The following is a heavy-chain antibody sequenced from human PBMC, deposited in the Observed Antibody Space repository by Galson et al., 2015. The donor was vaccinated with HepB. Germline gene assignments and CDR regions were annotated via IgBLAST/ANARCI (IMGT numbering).Heavy chain of an antibody. CDR3: TRHFEGQQLPRGHYYYYYGMDV. CDR2: IRSKANSYAT. CDR1: GFTFSGSA. D-gene: IGHD6-13*01. Sequence: SLRLSCAASGFTFSGSAMHWVRQASGKGLEWVGRIRSKANSYATAYAASVKGRFTISRDDSKNTAYLQMNSLKTEDTAVYYCTRHFEGQQLPRGHYYYYYGMDVWGQGTTVTVSS. V-gene: IGHV3-73*01. J-gene: IGHJ6*02.